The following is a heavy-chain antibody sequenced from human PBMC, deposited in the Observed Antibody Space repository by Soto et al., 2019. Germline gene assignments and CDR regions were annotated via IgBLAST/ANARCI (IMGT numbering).Heavy chain of an antibody. Sequence: ETLSLTCTVSGGSISSSSYYWGWIRQPPGKGLEWIGSIYYSGSTYYNPSLKSRVTISVDTSKNQFSLKLSSVTAADTAVYYCARLERLSGYYARGRVNYYFDYWGQGTLVTVSS. CDR1: GGSISSSSYY. D-gene: IGHD3-22*01. CDR3: ARLERLSGYYARGRVNYYFDY. J-gene: IGHJ4*02. V-gene: IGHV4-39*01. CDR2: IYYSGST.